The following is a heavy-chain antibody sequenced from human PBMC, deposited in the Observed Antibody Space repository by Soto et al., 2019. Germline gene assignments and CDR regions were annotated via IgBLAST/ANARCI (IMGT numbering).Heavy chain of an antibody. D-gene: IGHD3-10*01. CDR3: ARGSYGDY. CDR2: ISAHNGNT. V-gene: IGHV1-18*01. CDR1: GYTFTSYG. J-gene: IGHJ4*02. Sequence: QVHLVQSGAEVKKPGASVKVSCKASGYTFTSYGITWVRQAPGQGLEWRGWISAHNGNTDYAQKLQGRVIVTRDTSTSTAYMELRSLISDDTAVYYCARGSYGDYWGQGALVTVSS.